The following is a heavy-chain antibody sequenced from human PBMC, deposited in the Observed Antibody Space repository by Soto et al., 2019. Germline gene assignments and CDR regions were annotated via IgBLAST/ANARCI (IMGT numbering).Heavy chain of an antibody. Sequence: GASVKVSCKASGGTFNNFAISWVRQAPGQGLEWMGGIIPIFGTPNYAQKFQGRVTITADESTSTAYMELSSLRSEDTAVYYCATYGSEIYIDYWGQGTLVTVSS. CDR3: ATYGSEIYIDY. J-gene: IGHJ4*02. CDR1: GGTFNNFA. CDR2: IIPIFGTP. V-gene: IGHV1-69*13. D-gene: IGHD3-10*01.